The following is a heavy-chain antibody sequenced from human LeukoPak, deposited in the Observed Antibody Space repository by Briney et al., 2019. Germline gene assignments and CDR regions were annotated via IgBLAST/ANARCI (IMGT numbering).Heavy chain of an antibody. CDR1: GGSVSSGSYY. V-gene: IGHV4-61*01. J-gene: IGHJ4*02. Sequence: SETLSLTCTVSGGSVSSGSYYWSWIRQPPGKGQEWIGYIYYSGSTNYNPSLKSRVTISVDTSKNQFSLKLSSVTAADTAVYYCAGGPRLKNYYDSSGYYYFDYWGQGTLVTVSS. CDR2: IYYSGST. CDR3: AGGPRLKNYYDSSGYYYFDY. D-gene: IGHD3-22*01.